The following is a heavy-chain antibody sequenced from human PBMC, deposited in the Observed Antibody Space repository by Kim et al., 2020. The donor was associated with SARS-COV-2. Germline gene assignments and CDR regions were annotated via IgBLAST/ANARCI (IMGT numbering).Heavy chain of an antibody. V-gene: IGHV3-23*01. CDR2: ISGSGGST. D-gene: IGHD1-26*01. J-gene: IGHJ4*02. Sequence: GGSLRLSCAATGFTFSSYAMSWVRQAPGKGLEWVSAISGSGGSTYYADSVKGRFTIYRDNSKNTLYLQMNSLRAEYTAVYYCAKDEGGSYGHWGQGTLVTVSS. CDR3: AKDEGGSYGH. CDR1: GFTFSSYA.